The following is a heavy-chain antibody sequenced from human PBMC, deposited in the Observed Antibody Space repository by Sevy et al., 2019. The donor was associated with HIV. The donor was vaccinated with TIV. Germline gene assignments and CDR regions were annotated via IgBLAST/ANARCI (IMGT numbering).Heavy chain of an antibody. J-gene: IGHJ5*02. D-gene: IGHD1-26*01. CDR1: GFTFSSYA. Sequence: GGSLRLSCAASGFTFSSYAMTWVRQAPGKGLEWVSAISSSSSYIYYADSVKGRFTISRDNAKNSLYLQMNSLRAEDTAVYYCARGGIVGATTAWGQGTLVTVSS. CDR2: ISSSSSYI. CDR3: ARGGIVGATTA. V-gene: IGHV3-21*01.